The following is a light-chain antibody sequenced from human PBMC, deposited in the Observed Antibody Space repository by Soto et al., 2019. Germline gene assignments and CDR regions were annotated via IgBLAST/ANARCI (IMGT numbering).Light chain of an antibody. V-gene: IGKV3-20*01. Sequence: EIVLTQSPGTLSLSPGERATLSCRASQSVSSSYLAWYQQKPGQAPRLLIYGASSRATGIPDRFSGSGSGTDFTLTISRLEPEDFAVYYCQQYGSSPTSVAFGQGTKVDIK. J-gene: IGKJ1*01. CDR2: GAS. CDR3: QQYGSSPTSVA. CDR1: QSVSSSY.